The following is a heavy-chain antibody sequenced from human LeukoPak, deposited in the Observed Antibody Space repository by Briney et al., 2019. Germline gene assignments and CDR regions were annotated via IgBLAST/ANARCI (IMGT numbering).Heavy chain of an antibody. CDR3: ARQFYYDSESYYADY. J-gene: IGHJ4*02. V-gene: IGHV4-30-4*01. Sequence: SETLSLTCTVSGGSISGYFYWSWIRQPPGKGLEWIGYISYSGSTYYNPSLKSRVTMSVDTSKKQFSLKLSSMTAADTAMYYCARQFYYDSESYYADYWGQGTLVTVSS. CDR1: GGSISGYFY. D-gene: IGHD3-22*01. CDR2: ISYSGST.